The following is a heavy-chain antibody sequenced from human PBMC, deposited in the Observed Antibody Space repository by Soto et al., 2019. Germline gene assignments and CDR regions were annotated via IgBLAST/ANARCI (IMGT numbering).Heavy chain of an antibody. Sequence: GGSLRLSCAASGFTFRSHAMNWVRQAPGKGLEWVSSISNSGDYIYYADSVQGRFTISRDNAKNSLYLQMNSLRAEDTAVYFCARDESAGSSIRYWGQGIPVTVSS. CDR1: GFTFRSHA. D-gene: IGHD2-2*01. CDR3: ARDESAGSSIRY. J-gene: IGHJ4*02. V-gene: IGHV3-21*01. CDR2: ISNSGDYI.